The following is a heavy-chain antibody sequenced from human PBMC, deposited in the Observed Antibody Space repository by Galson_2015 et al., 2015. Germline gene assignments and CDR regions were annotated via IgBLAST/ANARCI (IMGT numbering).Heavy chain of an antibody. J-gene: IGHJ6*03. Sequence: SLRLSCAASGFTFSDYHMNWIRQAPGEGLEWVSHISTSSSYTNYADSVKGRFTISRDNAKNSLYLQMNSLRAEDTAVYYCARDLRGSYYYYYMDVWGKGTTVTVSS. D-gene: IGHD3-10*01. V-gene: IGHV3-11*05. CDR2: ISTSSSYT. CDR1: GFTFSDYH. CDR3: ARDLRGSYYYYYMDV.